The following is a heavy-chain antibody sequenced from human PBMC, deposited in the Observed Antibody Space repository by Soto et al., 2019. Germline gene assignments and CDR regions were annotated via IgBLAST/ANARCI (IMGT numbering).Heavy chain of an antibody. CDR3: ARGRGYYDSSGYDY. D-gene: IGHD3-22*01. Sequence: QVQLVASGGGLVKPGGSLTLSWAASGFSFSDYYMNWIRQAPGKGLEWVSYISGGGSTIYYADSMKGRFTISRDNAKNSLYLQMNSLRAEDTAVYYCARGRGYYDSSGYDYWGQGPQVTVSS. J-gene: IGHJ4*02. CDR1: GFSFSDYY. CDR2: ISGGGSTI. V-gene: IGHV3-11*01.